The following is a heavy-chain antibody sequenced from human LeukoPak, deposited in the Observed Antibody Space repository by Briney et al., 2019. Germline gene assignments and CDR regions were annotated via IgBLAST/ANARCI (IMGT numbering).Heavy chain of an antibody. CDR2: IYTSGST. Sequence: PSETLSLTCTVSGGPVSNYYWSWIRQSPGKGLEWIGRIYTSGSTNYNPSLKSRVTMSVDTSKNQFSLKLSSVTAADTAVYYCARSRQWLPRPFDYWGQGTLVTVSS. CDR1: GGPVSNYY. D-gene: IGHD6-19*01. J-gene: IGHJ4*02. V-gene: IGHV4-4*07. CDR3: ARSRQWLPRPFDY.